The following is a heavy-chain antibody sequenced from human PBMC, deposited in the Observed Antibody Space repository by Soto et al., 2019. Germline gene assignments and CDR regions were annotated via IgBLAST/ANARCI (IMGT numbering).Heavy chain of an antibody. CDR3: AKGAGDIVVVPAAVDY. D-gene: IGHD2-2*01. V-gene: IGHV3-30*18. J-gene: IGHJ4*02. CDR1: GLSFSSYG. CDR2: ISYDGSNK. Sequence: GGSLRLSCAAAGLSFSSYGMHWVRQAPGKGLEWVAVISYDGSNKYYADSVKGRFTISRDNSKNTLYLQMNSLRAEDTAVYYCAKGAGDIVVVPAAVDYWGQGTRVTGSS.